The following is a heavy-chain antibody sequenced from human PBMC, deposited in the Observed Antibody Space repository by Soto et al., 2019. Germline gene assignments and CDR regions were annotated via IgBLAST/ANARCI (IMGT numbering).Heavy chain of an antibody. V-gene: IGHV1-2*02. J-gene: IGHJ6*02. Sequence: ASVKVSCKASGYIFTGYHMHWVRQAPGQGLEWMGWINPNSGGTKYAQKFQGRVTMTRDTSISTAYMELSSLRSDDTAVYYCARNYYDSSGYYRYYYGMDVWGQGTTVTV. CDR1: GYIFTGYH. CDR2: INPNSGGT. CDR3: ARNYYDSSGYYRYYYGMDV. D-gene: IGHD3-22*01.